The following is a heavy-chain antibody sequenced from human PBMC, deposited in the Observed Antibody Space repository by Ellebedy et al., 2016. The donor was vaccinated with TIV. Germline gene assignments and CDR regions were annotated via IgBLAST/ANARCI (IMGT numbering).Heavy chain of an antibody. CDR1: GFSLSTSGVG. CDR3: AHREPEHTTFDY. Sequence: SCPTLVKPTPTLTLTCTFSGFSLSTSGVGVGWIRQPPGKALEWLALIYWNDDKRYSPSLKSRLTITKDTAKNQVVLTMTNMDPVDTATYYCAHREPEHTTFDYWGQGTLVTVSS. D-gene: IGHD2-21*01. V-gene: IGHV2-5*01. CDR2: IYWNDDK. J-gene: IGHJ4*02.